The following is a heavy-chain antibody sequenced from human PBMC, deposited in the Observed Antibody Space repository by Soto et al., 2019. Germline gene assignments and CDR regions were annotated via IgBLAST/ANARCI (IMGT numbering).Heavy chain of an antibody. V-gene: IGHV1-18*01. CDR1: GYTFTSYG. D-gene: IGHD2-2*01. J-gene: IGHJ3*02. Sequence: VASVKVSCKASGYTFTSYGISWVRQAPGQGLEWMGWISAYNGNTNYAQKLQGRVTMTTDTSTSTAYMELRSLRSDDTAVYYCARVYQPLLPNAFDIWGQGTMVTVSS. CDR3: ARVYQPLLPNAFDI. CDR2: ISAYNGNT.